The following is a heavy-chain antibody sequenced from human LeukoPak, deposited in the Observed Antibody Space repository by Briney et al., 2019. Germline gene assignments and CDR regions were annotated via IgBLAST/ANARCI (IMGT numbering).Heavy chain of an antibody. Sequence: GASVKVSCKASGYTFTSYAMNWVRQAPGQGLEWMGWINTNTGNPTYAQGFTGRFVFSLDTSVSTAYLQISSLKAEDTVVYYCARGGLYYYGSGSHFDPWGQGTLVTVSS. D-gene: IGHD3-10*01. CDR1: GYTFTSYA. CDR2: INTNTGNP. J-gene: IGHJ5*02. V-gene: IGHV7-4-1*02. CDR3: ARGGLYYYGSGSHFDP.